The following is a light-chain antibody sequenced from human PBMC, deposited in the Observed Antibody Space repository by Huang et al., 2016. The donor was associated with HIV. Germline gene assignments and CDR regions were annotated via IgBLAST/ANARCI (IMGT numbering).Light chain of an antibody. CDR1: QSVGSN. CDR3: QQHNSVPRT. V-gene: IGKV3-15*01. J-gene: IGKJ1*01. CDR2: AAS. Sequence: EIVMTQSPATLSVSPGERATLSCRASQSVGSNLAWYQQRRGQAPRLLIYAASTRDTGIPARFSGSGSWTEFTLTVSSLQSEDLAVYYCQQHNSVPRTFGQGTRV.